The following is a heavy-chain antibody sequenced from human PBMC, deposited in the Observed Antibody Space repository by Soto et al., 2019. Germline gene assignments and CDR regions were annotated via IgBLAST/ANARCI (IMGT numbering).Heavy chain of an antibody. J-gene: IGHJ4*02. Sequence: GGSLRLSCAASGFTFSSYAMSWVRQAAGKGMEWVSAMSGSGGSTYYADSVKGRFTISRDNSKNALYLQMNSLRAEGTAVYYCAKNYDSSGYYLGGPWYYFDYWGQGTLVTAPS. D-gene: IGHD3-22*01. CDR3: AKNYDSSGYYLGGPWYYFDY. CDR1: GFTFSSYA. V-gene: IGHV3-23*01. CDR2: MSGSGGST.